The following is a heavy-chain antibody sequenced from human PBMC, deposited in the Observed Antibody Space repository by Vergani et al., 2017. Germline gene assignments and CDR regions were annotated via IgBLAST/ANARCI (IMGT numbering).Heavy chain of an antibody. J-gene: IGHJ4*02. D-gene: IGHD3-16*02. CDR3: TTEYDYVWGSYRYFDY. CDR1: GFTFSNAW. CDR2: IKSKTDGGTT. V-gene: IGHV3-15*01. Sequence: EVQLVESGGGLVKPGGSLRLSCAASGFTFSNAWMSWVRQAPGKGLEWVGRIKSKTDGGTTDYAAPVKGRFTISRDDSKNTAYLQMNSLKTEDTAVYYCTTEYDYVWGSYRYFDYWGQGTLVTVSS.